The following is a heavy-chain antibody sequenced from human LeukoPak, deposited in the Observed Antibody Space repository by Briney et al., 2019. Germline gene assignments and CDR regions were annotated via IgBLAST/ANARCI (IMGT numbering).Heavy chain of an antibody. CDR3: ARDSPGQLLFDY. CDR2: INPNSGGT. CDR1: GYTFAGYY. J-gene: IGHJ4*02. D-gene: IGHD2-2*01. Sequence: GASVKVSCTASGYTFAGYYMHWVRQAPGQGLEWMGWINPNSGGTNYAQRFQGRVTMTRDTSISTAYMELSRLRSDDTAVYYCARDSPGQLLFDYWGQGTLVTVSS. V-gene: IGHV1-2*02.